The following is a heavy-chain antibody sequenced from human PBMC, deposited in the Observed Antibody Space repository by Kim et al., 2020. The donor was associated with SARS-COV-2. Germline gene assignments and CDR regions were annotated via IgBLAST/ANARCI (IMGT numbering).Heavy chain of an antibody. CDR2: IYYSGST. Sequence: SETLSLTCTVSGGSINSFYWSWIRQPPGKGLEWIGYIYYSGSTNYNPSLKSRVTISVDTSKNQFSLKLTSVTAADTAVYYCARVGEGAAKDWGQGILVTGAS. CDR1: GGSINSFY. CDR3: ARVGEGAAKD. D-gene: IGHD1-26*01. J-gene: IGHJ4*02. V-gene: IGHV4-59*12.